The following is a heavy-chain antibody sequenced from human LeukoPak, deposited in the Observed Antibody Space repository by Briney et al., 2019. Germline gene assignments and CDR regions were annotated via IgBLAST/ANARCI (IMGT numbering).Heavy chain of an antibody. D-gene: IGHD3-10*01. CDR3: ARGWFGELWYYFDY. CDR1: GFTFSSYS. V-gene: IGHV3-21*01. J-gene: IGHJ4*02. Sequence: GGSLRLSCAASGFTFSSYSMNWVRQAPGKGLEWVSSISSSSSYICYADSVKGRFTISRDNAKNSLYLQMNSLRAEDTAVYYCARGWFGELWYYFDYWGQGTLVTVSS. CDR2: ISSSSSYI.